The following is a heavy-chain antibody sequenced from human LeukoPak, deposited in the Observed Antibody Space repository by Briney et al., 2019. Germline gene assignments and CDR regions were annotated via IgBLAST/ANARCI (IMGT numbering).Heavy chain of an antibody. D-gene: IGHD4-4*01. CDR2: INPSGGST. V-gene: IGHV1-46*01. CDR3: ARDYSNYGGCYGMDV. CDR1: GYTFTSYY. Sequence: ASVKVSCKASGYTFTSYYIHRVRQAPGQGLEWMGIINPSGGSTSNAQKFQGRVTMTRDTSTSTVYMELSSLRSEDTAVYYCARDYSNYGGCYGMDVWGQGTTVTVSS. J-gene: IGHJ6*02.